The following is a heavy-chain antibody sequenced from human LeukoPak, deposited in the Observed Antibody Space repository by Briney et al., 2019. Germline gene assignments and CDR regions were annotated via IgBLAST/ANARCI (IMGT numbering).Heavy chain of an antibody. J-gene: IGHJ4*02. Sequence: GGSLRLSCTASRFYFSTYDMNWVRQVPGKGLEWVSYIDCSASTTYYAGSVQGRFTISRDNAKNSLYLQMRSLRVEDTAFYYCASAHGGSGYDRPFDYWGQGTLVTVSS. CDR2: IDCSASTT. V-gene: IGHV3-48*03. D-gene: IGHD5-12*01. CDR3: ASAHGGSGYDRPFDY. CDR1: RFYFSTYD.